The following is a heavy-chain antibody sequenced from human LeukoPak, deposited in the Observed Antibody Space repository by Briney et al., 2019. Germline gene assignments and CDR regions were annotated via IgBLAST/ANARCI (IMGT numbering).Heavy chain of an antibody. CDR1: GGSISSGDYY. CDR2: IYYSGST. Sequence: SETLSLTCTVSGGSISSGDYYWSWIRQPPGKGLEWIGYIYYSGSTYYNPSPKSRVTISVDTSKNQFSLKLSSVTAADTAVYYCARESQFNAFDIWGQGTMVTVSS. V-gene: IGHV4-30-4*08. CDR3: ARESQFNAFDI. J-gene: IGHJ3*02.